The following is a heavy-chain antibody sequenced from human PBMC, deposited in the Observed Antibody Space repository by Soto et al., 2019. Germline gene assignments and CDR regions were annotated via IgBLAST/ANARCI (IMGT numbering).Heavy chain of an antibody. CDR3: ARQDTAMVTWFDP. D-gene: IGHD5-18*01. CDR1: GGSISSGDYY. Sequence: LSLTCTVSGGSISSGDYYWSWIRQPPGKGLEWIGYIYYSGSTYYNPSLKSRVTISVDTSKNQFSLKLSSVTAADTAVYYCARQDTAMVTWFDPWGQGTLVTVSS. CDR2: IYYSGST. V-gene: IGHV4-30-4*01. J-gene: IGHJ5*02.